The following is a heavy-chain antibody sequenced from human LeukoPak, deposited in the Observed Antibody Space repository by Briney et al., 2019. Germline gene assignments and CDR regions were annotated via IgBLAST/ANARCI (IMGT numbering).Heavy chain of an antibody. Sequence: GGSLRLSCAASGFTFSRYAMHWVRQAPGEGLAWVAVIAYDGGKAYYTDSVKGRFTIFRDNSKNTLYLQMNRLRPEDTAIYYCARVDSDVGMVATISREGDYFDSWGQGTLVTVSS. J-gene: IGHJ4*02. CDR1: GFTFSRYA. D-gene: IGHD5-12*01. V-gene: IGHV3-30*04. CDR2: IAYDGGKA. CDR3: ARVDSDVGMVATISREGDYFDS.